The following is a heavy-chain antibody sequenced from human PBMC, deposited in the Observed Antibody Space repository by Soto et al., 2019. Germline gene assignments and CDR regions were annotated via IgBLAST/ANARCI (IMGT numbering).Heavy chain of an antibody. J-gene: IGHJ4*02. Sequence: SETLSLTCTVSGGSISSGGYYWSWIRQHPGKGLEWIGYIYYSGSTYYNPSLKSRVTISVDTSKNQFSLKLSSVTAADTAVYYCARASYDYIWGSYRYTFDYWGQGTLVTVSS. CDR1: GGSISSGGYY. CDR3: ARASYDYIWGSYRYTFDY. D-gene: IGHD3-16*02. V-gene: IGHV4-31*03. CDR2: IYYSGST.